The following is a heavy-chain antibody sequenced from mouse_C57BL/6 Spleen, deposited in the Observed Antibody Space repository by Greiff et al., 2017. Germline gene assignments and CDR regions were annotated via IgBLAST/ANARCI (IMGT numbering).Heavy chain of an antibody. V-gene: IGHV5-17*01. CDR1: GFTFSDYG. CDR3: ARRPYSNYYWYFDV. J-gene: IGHJ1*03. Sequence: EVHLVESGGGLVKPGGSLKLSCAASGFTFSDYGMHWVRQAPEKGLEWVAYISSGSSTIYYADTVKGRFTISRDNAKNTLFLQMTSLRSEDTAMYYCARRPYSNYYWYFDVWGTGTTVTVSS. D-gene: IGHD2-5*01. CDR2: ISSGSSTI.